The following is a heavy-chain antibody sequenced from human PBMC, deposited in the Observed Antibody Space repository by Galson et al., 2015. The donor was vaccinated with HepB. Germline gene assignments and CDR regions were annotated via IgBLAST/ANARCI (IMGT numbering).Heavy chain of an antibody. CDR1: GYTFTTYS. CDR2: INVGNGNA. D-gene: IGHD6-13*01. J-gene: IGHJ5*02. V-gene: IGHV1-3*01. Sequence: SVKVSCKASGYTFTTYSIHWLRQAPGQRLEWMGWINVGNGNAQYSQRFQGRVTITTDTSASTAYLELSSLRSEDTAVYYCARDRGQQLTPWGQGTLVTVSS. CDR3: ARDRGQQLTP.